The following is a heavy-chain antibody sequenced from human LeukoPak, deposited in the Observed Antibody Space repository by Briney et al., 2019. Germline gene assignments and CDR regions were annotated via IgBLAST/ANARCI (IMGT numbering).Heavy chain of an antibody. CDR3: ARDGAATGPDFDY. D-gene: IGHD6-13*01. J-gene: IGHJ4*02. Sequence: PGGSLRLSCAASGFTFSSYSMNWVRQAPGKGLEWVSYISGGSTSIYYGDSVKGRFTISRDNAKNSLYLQMNSLRVEDTAVYYCARDGAATGPDFDYWGQGTLVTVSS. V-gene: IGHV3-48*01. CDR2: ISGGSTSI. CDR1: GFTFSSYS.